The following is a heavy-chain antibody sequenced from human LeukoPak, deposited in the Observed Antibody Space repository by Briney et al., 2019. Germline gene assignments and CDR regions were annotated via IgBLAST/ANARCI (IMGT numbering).Heavy chain of an antibody. CDR1: GGSFSGYY. Sequence: SETLSLTCAVYGGSFSGYYWSWIRQPPGKGLEWIGEINHSGSTNYNPSLKSRVTISVDTSKNQFSLKPSSVTAADTAVYYCARHAVTTLRWGVLGYFDYWGQGTLVTVSS. J-gene: IGHJ4*02. CDR3: ARHAVTTLRWGVLGYFDY. D-gene: IGHD4-11*01. CDR2: INHSGST. V-gene: IGHV4-34*01.